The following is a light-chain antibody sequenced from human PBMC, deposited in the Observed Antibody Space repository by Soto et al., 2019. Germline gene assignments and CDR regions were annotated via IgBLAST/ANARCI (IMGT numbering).Light chain of an antibody. Sequence: DIQMTQSPSTLSASIGDRVTITCRASQSINSWLAWYQQKSGKAPKLLIYDASSLESGVPSRFSGRGSGTKFTLTISRLQPDDFATYYCQQYDSYSWTFGQGTKVDIK. V-gene: IGKV1-5*01. CDR1: QSINSW. J-gene: IGKJ1*01. CDR2: DAS. CDR3: QQYDSYSWT.